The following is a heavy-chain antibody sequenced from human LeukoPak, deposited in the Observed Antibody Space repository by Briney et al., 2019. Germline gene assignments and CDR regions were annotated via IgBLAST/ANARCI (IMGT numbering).Heavy chain of an antibody. D-gene: IGHD3-9*01. V-gene: IGHV4-31*03. CDR3: ARGDPFYDILTGYYVNWFDP. Sequence: PSQTLSLTCTVSGGSISGGGYYWSWIRQHPGKGLEWIGYIYYSGSTYYNPSLKSRVTISVDTSKNQFSLKLSSVTAADTAVYYCARGDPFYDILTGYYVNWFDPWGQGTLVTVSS. CDR2: IYYSGST. CDR1: GGSISGGGYY. J-gene: IGHJ5*02.